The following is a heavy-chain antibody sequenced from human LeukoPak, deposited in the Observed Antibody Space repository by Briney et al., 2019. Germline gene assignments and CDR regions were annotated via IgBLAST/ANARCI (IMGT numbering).Heavy chain of an antibody. Sequence: SETLSLTCSVSGASISRSTYYWGWIRQPPGTGLECSGNGFRIGTAYYNPVLMSRVTISVDTSKNQYSLKLSFVTAADTDVYYCTKNDVGDFGTWGQGTLVIVSS. D-gene: IGHD4-17*01. CDR2: GFRIGTA. CDR3: TKNDVGDFGT. V-gene: IGHV4-39*01. J-gene: IGHJ5*02. CDR1: GASISRSTYY.